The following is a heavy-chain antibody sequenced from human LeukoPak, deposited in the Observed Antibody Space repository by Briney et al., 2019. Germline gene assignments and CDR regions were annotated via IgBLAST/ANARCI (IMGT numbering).Heavy chain of an antibody. D-gene: IGHD3-10*01. CDR3: ARGLYYYGSGSWNYYYYYMDV. CDR2: IYYSGST. J-gene: IGHJ6*03. CDR1: GGSISSYY. V-gene: IGHV4-59*01. Sequence: SETLSLTCTVSGGSISSYYWSWIRQPPGKGLEWIGYIYYSGSTNYNPSLKSRVTISVDTSKNKFSLKLSSVTAADTAVYYCARGLYYYGSGSWNYYYYYMDVWGKGTTVTVSS.